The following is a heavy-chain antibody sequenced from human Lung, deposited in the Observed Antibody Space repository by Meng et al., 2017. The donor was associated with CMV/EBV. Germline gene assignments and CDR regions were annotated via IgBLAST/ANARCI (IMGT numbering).Heavy chain of an antibody. CDR1: EFTFNSYA. CDR3: TREGRLNWFDS. CDR2: ISYDGRDK. Sequence: GGSXRLXCADSEFTFNSYAMHWVRQAPGKGLEWVAIISYDGRDKYYAESVKGRFTISRDNSKNTLYLQMNSLRTEDTALYFCTREGRLNWFDSSGQGTLVTVSS. V-gene: IGHV3-30*04. J-gene: IGHJ5*01.